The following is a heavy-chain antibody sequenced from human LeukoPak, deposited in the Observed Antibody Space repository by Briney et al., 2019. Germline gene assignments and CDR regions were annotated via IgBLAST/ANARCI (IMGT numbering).Heavy chain of an antibody. D-gene: IGHD3-22*01. CDR3: AKLLNYYDTSGNPTDY. J-gene: IGHJ4*02. CDR1: GFTFSSYA. CDR2: ISGSGVGT. Sequence: GGSLRLSCAPSGFTFSSYASIWVRQAPGKGLQWVSSISGSGVGTYYADSVKGRFTISRDNSKNTLYLQMNSLRAEDTAIYYCAKLLNYYDTSGNPTDYWGQGTLVTVSS. V-gene: IGHV3-23*01.